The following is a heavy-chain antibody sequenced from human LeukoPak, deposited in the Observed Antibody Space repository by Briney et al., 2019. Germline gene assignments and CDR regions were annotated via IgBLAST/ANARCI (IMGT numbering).Heavy chain of an antibody. CDR3: ARFSSYYDSSGYSRYYFDY. CDR2: IYTSGST. J-gene: IGHJ4*02. CDR1: GGSISSGSYY. V-gene: IGHV4-61*02. Sequence: SQTLSLTCTVSGGSISSGSYYRSWIRQPAGKGLEWIGRIYTSGSTNYNPSLKSRVTISVDTSKNQFSLKLSSVTAADTAVYYCARFSSYYDSSGYSRYYFDYWGQGTLVTVSS. D-gene: IGHD3-22*01.